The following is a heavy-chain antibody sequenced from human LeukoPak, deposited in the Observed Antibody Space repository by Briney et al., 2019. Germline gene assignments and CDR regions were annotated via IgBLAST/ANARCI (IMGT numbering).Heavy chain of an antibody. CDR3: ARHNTPTHNWFDP. D-gene: IGHD2-2*02. CDR1: GGSISSGGYY. CDR2: IYYSGST. J-gene: IGHJ5*02. Sequence: SETLSLTCTVSGGSISSGGYYWSWIRQHPGKGLEWIGYIYYSGSTYYNPSLKSRVTISVDTSKNQFSLKLSSVTAADTAVYYCARHNTPTHNWFDPWGQGTLVTVSS. V-gene: IGHV4-31*03.